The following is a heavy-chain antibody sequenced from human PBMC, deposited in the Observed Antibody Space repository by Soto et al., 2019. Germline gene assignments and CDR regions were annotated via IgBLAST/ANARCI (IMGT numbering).Heavy chain of an antibody. Sequence: QLQLQESGSGLVKPSQTLSLTCAVSGGSISRGGYSWSWIRQPPGKGLEWIGYIYHSGSTYYNPSLKSRDTIPVDRSKNQFSLKLRSVTAADTAVYYCARAGGLGAVAVDYWCQGTLVTVYS. D-gene: IGHD6-19*01. V-gene: IGHV4-30-2*01. CDR3: ARAGGLGAVAVDY. CDR2: IYHSGST. J-gene: IGHJ4*02. CDR1: GGSISRGGYS.